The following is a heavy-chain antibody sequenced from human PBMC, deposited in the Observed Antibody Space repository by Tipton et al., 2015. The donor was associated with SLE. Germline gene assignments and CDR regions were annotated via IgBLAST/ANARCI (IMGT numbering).Heavy chain of an antibody. J-gene: IGHJ4*02. CDR1: GGSISSHY. V-gene: IGHV4-59*11. Sequence: TLSLTCAVSGGSISSHYWSWIRQPPGKGLEWIGYIYHSGSTNYNPSLKSRVTISLDTSKNQFSLKLSSVTAADTAVYYCARARGYCSGTSCYSDYWGQGTLVTVSS. CDR2: IYHSGST. D-gene: IGHD2-15*01. CDR3: ARARGYCSGTSCYSDY.